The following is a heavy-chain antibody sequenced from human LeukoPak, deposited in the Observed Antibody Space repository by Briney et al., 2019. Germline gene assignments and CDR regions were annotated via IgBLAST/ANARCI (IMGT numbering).Heavy chain of an antibody. CDR2: IYYSGST. J-gene: IGHJ6*03. CDR1: GGSISSSSYY. Sequence: SSETLSLTCTVSGGSISSSSYYWGWIRQPPGKGLEWIGSIYYSGSTNYNPSLKSRVTISVDTSKNQFSLKLSSVTAADTAVYYCARDIRRKYGSGSYPTPYYYYYYMDVWGKGPRSPSP. D-gene: IGHD3-10*01. CDR3: ARDIRRKYGSGSYPTPYYYYYYMDV. V-gene: IGHV4-39*07.